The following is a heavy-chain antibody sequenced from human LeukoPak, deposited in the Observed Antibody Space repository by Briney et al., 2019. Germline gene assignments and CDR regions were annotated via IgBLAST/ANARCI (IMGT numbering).Heavy chain of an antibody. CDR3: AMDGFYYDSSGFFDY. Sequence: GASVKVSCKASGYTFTGYYMHWVRQAPGQGLEWMGWINPNSGGTNYAQKFQGRVTMTRDTSISTAYMELSRLRSDDTAVYYCAMDGFYYDSSGFFDYWGQGTLVTVSS. V-gene: IGHV1-2*02. CDR1: GYTFTGYY. J-gene: IGHJ4*02. D-gene: IGHD3-22*01. CDR2: INPNSGGT.